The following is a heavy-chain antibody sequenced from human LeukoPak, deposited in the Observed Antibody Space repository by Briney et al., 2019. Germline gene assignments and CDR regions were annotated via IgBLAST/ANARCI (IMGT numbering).Heavy chain of an antibody. J-gene: IGHJ5*02. CDR2: IATTGDS. V-gene: IGHV3-13*01. D-gene: IGHD4/OR15-4a*01. Sequence: GGSLRLSCVASGFIFSSYDMHWVRQPPGKGLEWVSGIATTGDSYYLPSAKGRFTISRKNGLNSLYLQMNSLRAEDTAVYYCARGAETGFDPWGQGTLVTVSS. CDR1: GFIFSSYD. CDR3: ARGAETGFDP.